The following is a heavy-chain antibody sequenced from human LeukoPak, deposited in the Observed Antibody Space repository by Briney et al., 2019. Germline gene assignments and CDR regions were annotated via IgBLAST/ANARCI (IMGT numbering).Heavy chain of an antibody. J-gene: IGHJ6*02. CDR1: GFTFTSSA. CDR2: IVVGSGDT. CDR3: AADLIGYCSGGSCSYYYYGMDV. D-gene: IGHD2-15*01. V-gene: IGHV1-58*02. Sequence: ASVKVSCKASGFTFTSSAMQWVRQARGQRLEWIGWIVVGSGDTNYAQKFQERVTITRDMSTSTAYMELSSLRSEDTAVYYCAADLIGYCSGGSCSYYYYGMDVWGQGTTVTVSS.